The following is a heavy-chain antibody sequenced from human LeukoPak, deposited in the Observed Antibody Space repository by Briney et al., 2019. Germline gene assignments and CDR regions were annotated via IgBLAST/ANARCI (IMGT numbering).Heavy chain of an antibody. CDR3: TRGYYEAFDY. Sequence: SETLSLTCAVSGASITTDHWNWIRQLPGKGLEWIGNVDYNGATNYNPSLKSRITILLDTSKNQFSLKLTSVTAADTALYFCTRGYYEAFDYWGQGRLVTVSS. D-gene: IGHD3-16*01. CDR1: GASITTDH. J-gene: IGHJ4*02. CDR2: VDYNGAT. V-gene: IGHV4-59*01.